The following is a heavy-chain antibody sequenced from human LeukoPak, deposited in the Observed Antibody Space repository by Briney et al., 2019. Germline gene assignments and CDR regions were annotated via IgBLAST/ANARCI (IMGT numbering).Heavy chain of an antibody. D-gene: IGHD4-17*01. CDR3: TRVPYGDYWSSDY. CDR1: GFTFNKYC. J-gene: IGHJ4*02. Sequence: GGSLRLSCAASGFTFNKYCMSGVRQAPGKGLEWVDNIEKDEIEKYYVDSVKGRFTISRDHAKNSLSLQMNSLRVEDSAIYYCTRVPYGDYWSSDYWGQGTLVTVSS. CDR2: IEKDEIEK. V-gene: IGHV3-7*01.